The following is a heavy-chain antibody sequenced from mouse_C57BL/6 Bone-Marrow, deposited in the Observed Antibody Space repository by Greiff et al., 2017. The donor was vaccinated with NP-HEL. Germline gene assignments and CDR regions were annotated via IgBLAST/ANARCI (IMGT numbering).Heavy chain of an antibody. D-gene: IGHD1-1*01. V-gene: IGHV1-9*01. J-gene: IGHJ2*01. CDR3: ASFVFLTTVVDYFDY. CDR2: ILPGSGST. Sequence: QVQLQQSGAELMKPGASVKLSCKATGYTFTGYWIEWVKQRPGHGLEWIGEILPGSGSTNYNEKFKGKATFTADTSSNTAYMQLSSLTTEDSAIYYCASFVFLTTVVDYFDYWGQGTTLTVSS. CDR1: GYTFTGYW.